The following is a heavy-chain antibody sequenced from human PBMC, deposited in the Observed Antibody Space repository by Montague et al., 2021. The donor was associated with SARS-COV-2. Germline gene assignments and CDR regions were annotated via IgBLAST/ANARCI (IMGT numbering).Heavy chain of an antibody. J-gene: IGHJ4*02. CDR3: AKGRVVGQRYFDH. CDR1: GLTVTWNS. CDR2: YAGFGWKK. Sequence: SLKLSCAASGLTVTWNSGAERKSTRLNSSHGSTLYAGFGWKKNYADSVTGWFTISRDNSKNTVYLQMNSLRAEDTAVYYCAKGRVVGQRYFDHGGQGTLVTVSS. D-gene: IGHD2-15*01. V-gene: IGHV3-23*01.